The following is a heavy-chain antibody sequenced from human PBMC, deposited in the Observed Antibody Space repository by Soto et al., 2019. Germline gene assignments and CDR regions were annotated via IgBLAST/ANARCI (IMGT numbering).Heavy chain of an antibody. CDR1: GGSISSYY. V-gene: IGHV4-59*01. CDR3: ARVMTNLNPPNKQPSYYFDY. J-gene: IGHJ4*02. CDR2: IYYSGST. D-gene: IGHD2-8*01. Sequence: SETLSLTCTVSGGSISSYYWSWIRQPPGKGLEWIGYIYYSGSTNYNPSLKSRVTISVDTSKNQFSLKLSSVTAADTAVYYCARVMTNLNPPNKQPSYYFDYWGQGTLVTVSS.